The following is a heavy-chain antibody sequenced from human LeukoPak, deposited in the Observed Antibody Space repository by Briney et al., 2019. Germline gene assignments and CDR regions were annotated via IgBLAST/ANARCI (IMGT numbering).Heavy chain of an antibody. J-gene: IGHJ5*02. Sequence: GGSLRLSCAASGFTLSSYAMSWVRQAPGKGLEWVSAISGSGGSTYYADSVKGRFTISRDNSKNTLYLQMNSLRAEDTAVYYCAKARGSSSWYFDLDPWGQGTLVTVSS. V-gene: IGHV3-23*01. D-gene: IGHD6-13*01. CDR3: AKARGSSSWYFDLDP. CDR1: GFTLSSYA. CDR2: ISGSGGST.